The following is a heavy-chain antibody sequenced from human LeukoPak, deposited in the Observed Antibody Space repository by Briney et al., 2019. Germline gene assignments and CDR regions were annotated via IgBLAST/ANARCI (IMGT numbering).Heavy chain of an antibody. J-gene: IGHJ1*01. CDR2: INPNSGGT. Sequence: ASVKVSCKASGYTFTGYYMHWVRQAPGQGLEWMGWINPNSGGTNYAQKFQGRVTMTRDTSIGTAYMELSRLRSDDTAVYYCARQAVAATPLPQHWGQGTLVTVSS. CDR3: ARQAVAATPLPQH. CDR1: GYTFTGYY. D-gene: IGHD2-15*01. V-gene: IGHV1-2*02.